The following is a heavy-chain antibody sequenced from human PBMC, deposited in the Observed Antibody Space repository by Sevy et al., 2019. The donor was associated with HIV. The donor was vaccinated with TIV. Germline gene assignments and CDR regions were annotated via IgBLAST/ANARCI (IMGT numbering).Heavy chain of an antibody. CDR3: ARDSEQQLADTGLFDD. V-gene: IGHV3-7*01. CDR2: INQDGSQK. D-gene: IGHD6-13*01. J-gene: IGHJ4*02. Sequence: GGSLRLSCAASGFSLNTYWLSWVRQAPGKGLEWVANINQDGSQKYYVDSVKGRFTVSRDNAKKSLYLQMNSLRVEDTAVYYCARDSEQQLADTGLFDDWGQGALVTVSS. CDR1: GFSLNTYW.